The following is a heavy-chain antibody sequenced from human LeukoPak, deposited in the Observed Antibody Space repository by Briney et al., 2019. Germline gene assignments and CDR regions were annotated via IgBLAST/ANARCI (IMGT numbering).Heavy chain of an antibody. CDR2: ISGSGDST. Sequence: PGGSLRLSCAASGFTFSSYAMSWVRQAPGKGLEWVSAISGSGDSTYYADSVKGRFTISRDNSKNTLYLQMNSLRAEDTAVYYCAKDFPGYYDFWSGYTTTSNWFDPWGQGTLVTVSS. CDR1: GFTFSSYA. CDR3: AKDFPGYYDFWSGYTTTSNWFDP. D-gene: IGHD3-3*01. V-gene: IGHV3-23*01. J-gene: IGHJ5*02.